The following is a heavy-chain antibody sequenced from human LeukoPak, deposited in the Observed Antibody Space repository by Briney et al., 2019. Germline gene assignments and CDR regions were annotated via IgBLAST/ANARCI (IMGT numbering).Heavy chain of an antibody. J-gene: IGHJ4*02. CDR1: GYTFSNYC. CDR2: LNPTYDIP. D-gene: IGHD4-17*01. CDR3: ARVLAYGDYLRDY. V-gene: IGHV1-46*01. Sequence: ASVKVSCKASGYTFSNYCMHWVRQAPGQGLEWMGILNPTYDIPIYAQKFEGRVTMTRDMSTSTVYMELRSLRSDDTAVYYCARVLAYGDYLRDYWGQGTLVTVSS.